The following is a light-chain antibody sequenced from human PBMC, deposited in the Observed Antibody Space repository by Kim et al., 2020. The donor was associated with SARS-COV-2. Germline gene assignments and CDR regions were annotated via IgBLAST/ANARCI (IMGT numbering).Light chain of an antibody. V-gene: IGLV3-1*01. Sequence: VSPGQTASITCSGEKLGDKYACWYQQKPGQSPVLVIYQDSKRPSGIPERFSGSNSGNTATLTISGTQAMDEADYYCQAWDSSTEVVFGGGTKLTVL. J-gene: IGLJ2*01. CDR1: KLGDKY. CDR3: QAWDSSTEVV. CDR2: QDS.